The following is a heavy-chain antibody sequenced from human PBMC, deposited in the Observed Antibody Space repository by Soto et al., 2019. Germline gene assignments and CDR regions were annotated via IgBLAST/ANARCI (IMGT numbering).Heavy chain of an antibody. CDR2: ISGSGGST. CDR1: GFTFSSYA. J-gene: IGHJ6*02. V-gene: IGHV3-23*01. CDR3: AKDSFLEWSPPNGYGMDV. D-gene: IGHD3-3*01. Sequence: LRLSCAASGFTFSSYAMSWVRQAPGKGLEWVSAISGSGGSTYYADSVKGRFTISRDNSKNTLYLQMNSLRAEDTAVYYCAKDSFLEWSPPNGYGMDVWGQGTTVTVSS.